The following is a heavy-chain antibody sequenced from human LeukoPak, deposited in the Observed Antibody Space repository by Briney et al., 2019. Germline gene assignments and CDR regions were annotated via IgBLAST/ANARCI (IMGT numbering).Heavy chain of an antibody. CDR2: IKEDGSEK. Sequence: GGSLRLSCAASGFTFSRYWISWVRQAPGKGLEWVANIKEDGSEKYYVDSVKGRFTISRDNSKNTLYLQMNSLRAEDTAVYYCAKDRRAAAGGFDYWGQGILVSVSS. V-gene: IGHV3-7*03. CDR3: AKDRRAAAGGFDY. D-gene: IGHD6-13*01. CDR1: GFTFSRYW. J-gene: IGHJ4*02.